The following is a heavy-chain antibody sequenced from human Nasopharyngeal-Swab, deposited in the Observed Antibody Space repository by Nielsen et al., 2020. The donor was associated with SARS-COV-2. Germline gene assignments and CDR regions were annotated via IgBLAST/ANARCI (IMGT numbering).Heavy chain of an antibody. D-gene: IGHD3-10*01. J-gene: IGHJ6*01. CDR3: ATDSPYGSGSYHYYYYGMDV. V-gene: IGHV1-24*01. CDR2: FDPEDGET. CDR1: GYTLTDLS. Sequence: ASVKVSCKVSGYTLTDLSMHWVRQAPGKGLEWMGGFDPEDGETIYAQKFQGRVTMTEDTSTDTAYMELSSLRSEDTAVYYCATDSPYGSGSYHYYYYGMDVWGQGTTVTVSS.